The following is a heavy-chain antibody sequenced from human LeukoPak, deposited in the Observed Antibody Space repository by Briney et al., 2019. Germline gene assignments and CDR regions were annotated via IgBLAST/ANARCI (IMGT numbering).Heavy chain of an antibody. CDR2: ISAYSGNT. Sequence: ASVKVSCKASGYTFTSYGISWVRQAPGQGLEWMGWISAYSGNTNYAQKLQGRVTMTTDTSTSTAYMELRSLRSDDTAVYYCARLITGYCSRTSCYHPLTHMDVWGKGTTVTVSS. J-gene: IGHJ6*03. CDR3: ARLITGYCSRTSCYHPLTHMDV. V-gene: IGHV1-18*01. CDR1: GYTFTSYG. D-gene: IGHD2-2*01.